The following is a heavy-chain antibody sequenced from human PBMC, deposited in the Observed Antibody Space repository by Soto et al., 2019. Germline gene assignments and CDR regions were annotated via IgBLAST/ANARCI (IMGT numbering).Heavy chain of an antibody. CDR3: ARAGDYDFWSGYTGMDV. V-gene: IGHV3-23*01. J-gene: IGHJ6*02. CDR1: AFSLTSCS. CDR2: LSRSGGAT. D-gene: IGHD3-3*01. Sequence: GGSLRLSCVTSAFSLTSCSMSWVRQTPGKGLEWVSALSRSGGATYYADSVKGRFTISRDTSTNTLYLQMSNLRAEDTAIYYCARAGDYDFWSGYTGMDVWGQGTTVTVSS.